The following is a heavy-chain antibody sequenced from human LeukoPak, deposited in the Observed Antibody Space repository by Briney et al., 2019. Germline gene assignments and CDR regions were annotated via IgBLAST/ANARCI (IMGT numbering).Heavy chain of an antibody. D-gene: IGHD3-10*01. CDR3: ARRGPPRTLLRGVKSGWFDP. Sequence: SETLSLTCGDSDGSLDIYYWMFVRQPPGKGLEWIGEINHSRSTNYNPSLKSRVTISVDTSKNQFSLKLSSVTAADTAVYYCARRGPPRTLLRGVKSGWFDPWGQGTLVTVSS. J-gene: IGHJ5*02. V-gene: IGHV4-34*01. CDR1: DGSLDIYY. CDR2: INHSRST.